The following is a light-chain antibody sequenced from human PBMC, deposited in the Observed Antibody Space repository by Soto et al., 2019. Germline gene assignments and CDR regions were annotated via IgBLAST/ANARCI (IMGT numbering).Light chain of an antibody. CDR1: QSIATY. Sequence: DVQMTQSPSSLSASVGDRVTITFRASQSIATYLNWYQHKLGKAPKLLIYAASSLPTGVPSRFSGSGSGTDFTLTISSLQPEDFATYFCQQSYTIPITFGQGTRLEIK. V-gene: IGKV1-39*01. CDR3: QQSYTIPIT. CDR2: AAS. J-gene: IGKJ5*01.